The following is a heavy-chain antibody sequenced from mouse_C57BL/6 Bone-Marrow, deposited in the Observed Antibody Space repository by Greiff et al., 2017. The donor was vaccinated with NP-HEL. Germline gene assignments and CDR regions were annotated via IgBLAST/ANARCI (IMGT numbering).Heavy chain of an antibody. D-gene: IGHD1-1*01. CDR1: GYTFTTYP. V-gene: IGHV1-47*01. Sequence: VQLKESGAELVKPGASVKMSCKASGYTFTTYPIEWMKQNHGKSLEWIGNFHPYNDDTKYNEKFKGKATLTVEKSSSSVDLELSRLTSADSAVYYCARGTGLVGSGGDAMDYWGQGTSVTVSS. CDR2: FHPYNDDT. CDR3: ARGTGLVGSGGDAMDY. J-gene: IGHJ4*01.